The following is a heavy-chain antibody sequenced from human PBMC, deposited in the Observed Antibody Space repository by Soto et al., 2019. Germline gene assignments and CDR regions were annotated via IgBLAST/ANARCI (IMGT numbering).Heavy chain of an antibody. V-gene: IGHV4-59*01. D-gene: IGHD1-1*01. CDR3: AREILEPYLDD. J-gene: IGHJ4*02. CDR2: LYHSGST. Sequence: SETLSLTCTVSGGSISSYYWSWIRQPPGKGLEWIGHLYHSGSTNYNPSRKTRVSISVATSENQVSRRLSSVTAAETAVYYCAREILEPYLDDWGQGTLVTVSS. CDR1: GGSISSYY.